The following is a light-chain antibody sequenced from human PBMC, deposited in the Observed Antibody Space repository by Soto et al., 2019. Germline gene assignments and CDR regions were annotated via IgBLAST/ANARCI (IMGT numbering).Light chain of an antibody. CDR3: QQDYNLPIT. CDR1: QSVSSY. Sequence: EIVLTQSPATLSLSPGERATLSCRASQSVSSYLAWYQQKPGQAPRLLIYDASTRATGIPARFSGSGRGSGTDFTLTISSLQPEDFAVYYCQQDYNLPITFGQGTRLEIK. J-gene: IGKJ5*01. V-gene: IGKV3D-7*01. CDR2: DAS.